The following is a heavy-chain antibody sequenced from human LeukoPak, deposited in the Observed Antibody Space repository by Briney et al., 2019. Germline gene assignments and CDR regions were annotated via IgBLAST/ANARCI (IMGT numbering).Heavy chain of an antibody. J-gene: IGHJ3*02. Sequence: SETLSLSCAVSGYSIRSGYYWGWIRPPPGKGLEGIGSIYHSGSTYYNPSLKSRVPISVDTSKNQFSLKLSSVTAADTAVYYCARSITMFGVVWDAFDIWGQGTMVTVSS. CDR1: GYSIRSGYY. CDR2: IYHSGST. CDR3: ARSITMFGVVWDAFDI. D-gene: IGHD3-3*01. V-gene: IGHV4-38-2*01.